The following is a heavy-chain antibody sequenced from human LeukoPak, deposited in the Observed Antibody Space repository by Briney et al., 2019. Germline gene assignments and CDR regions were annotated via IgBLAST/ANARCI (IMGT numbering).Heavy chain of an antibody. CDR2: ISDSGGST. CDR1: GFTFRGYA. CDR3: AKDRVRIAATGVDY. J-gene: IGHJ4*02. Sequence: GGSLRLSCAASGFTFRGYAMSWVRQAPGKGLEWVSGISDSGGSTYNADSVKGRFTISRDNSKNTLYLQMHSLRADDTAVYYCAKDRVRIAATGVDYWGQGTLVTVSS. V-gene: IGHV3-23*01. D-gene: IGHD6-6*01.